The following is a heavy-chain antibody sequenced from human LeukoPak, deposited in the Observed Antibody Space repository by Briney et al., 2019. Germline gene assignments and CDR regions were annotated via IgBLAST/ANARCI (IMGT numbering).Heavy chain of an antibody. CDR3: ARIPYYDILTGYYLGAQTSNAFDI. Sequence: GESLKISCKASEYSFTSHWIGWVRQMPGKGLEWMGIIYPADSDARYIPSFQGQVTISADKSISTAYLQWSSLKASDTAMYYCARIPYYDILTGYYLGAQTSNAFDIWGQGTMVTVSS. J-gene: IGHJ3*02. CDR2: IYPADSDA. V-gene: IGHV5-51*01. D-gene: IGHD3-9*01. CDR1: EYSFTSHW.